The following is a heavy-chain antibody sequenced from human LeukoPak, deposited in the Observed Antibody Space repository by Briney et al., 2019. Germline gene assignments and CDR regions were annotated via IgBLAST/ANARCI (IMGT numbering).Heavy chain of an antibody. V-gene: IGHV4-39*01. D-gene: IGHD3-9*01. CDR3: YSTPLRYFDWLRIDY. CDR1: GGSISSSSYY. CDR2: IYYSGST. J-gene: IGHJ4*02. Sequence: SETLSLTCTVSGGSISSSSYYWGWIRQPPGKGLEWIGSIYYSGSTYYNPSLKSRVTISVDTSKNQFSLKLSSVTAADTAVYYCYSTPLRYFDWLRIDYWGQGTLVTVSS.